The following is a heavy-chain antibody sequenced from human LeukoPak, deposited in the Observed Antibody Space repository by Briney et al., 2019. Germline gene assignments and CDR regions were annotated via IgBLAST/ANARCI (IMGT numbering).Heavy chain of an antibody. J-gene: IGHJ4*02. CDR2: IYHSGST. Sequence: PSETLSLTCAVSGASITSSNWWSWVRQPPGKGLEWIGEIYHSGSTNYNPSLKSRVTISVDTSKNQFSLKLSSVAAADTAVYYCARHLDYYGSGTYEFWGQGTLVTVSS. CDR3: ARHLDYYGSGTYEF. D-gene: IGHD3-10*01. CDR1: GASITSSNW. V-gene: IGHV4-4*02.